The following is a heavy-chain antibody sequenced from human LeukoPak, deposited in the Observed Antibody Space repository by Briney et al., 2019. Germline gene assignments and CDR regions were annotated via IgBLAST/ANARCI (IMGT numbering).Heavy chain of an antibody. V-gene: IGHV3-48*02. CDR3: AGAFDI. CDR2: ISSSSSTM. CDR1: GFTFSDYN. J-gene: IGHJ3*02. Sequence: PGGSLILSCAASGFTFSDYNMNWVRQAPGKGLEWVSYISSSSSTMYYADSVKGRFTISRDNAKYSLYLQMNNLRDEDTAVYYCAGAFDIWGQGTMVTVSS.